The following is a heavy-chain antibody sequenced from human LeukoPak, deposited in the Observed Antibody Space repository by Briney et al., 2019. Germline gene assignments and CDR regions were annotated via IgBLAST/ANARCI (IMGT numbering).Heavy chain of an antibody. V-gene: IGHV4-39*01. CDR2: IYYSGST. CDR1: GGSISISTYS. Sequence: SETPSLTCTVFGGSISISTYSWGWIRQPPGKGLEWIGHIYYSGSTDYNPSLKSRVLIFVDTSKNQFSLKLRSVTAADTAVYYCARLGNGYNCYYFEYWGQGTLVTVSS. D-gene: IGHD5-24*01. CDR3: ARLGNGYNCYYFEY. J-gene: IGHJ4*02.